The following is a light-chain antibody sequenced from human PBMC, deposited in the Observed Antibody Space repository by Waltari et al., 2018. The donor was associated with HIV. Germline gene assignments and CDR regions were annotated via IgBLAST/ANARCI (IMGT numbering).Light chain of an antibody. V-gene: IGLV1-44*01. CDR2: SDN. J-gene: IGLJ3*02. Sequence: QSVLTQPPSASGTPGQRVTISCSGGSFNIGRKTVSWYQLVPGTAPQLLIYSDNQRPLEVPDRFSGSKSGTSASLAISELQSDDEADYYCAAWDDSLSGLHWVFGGGTKLTVL. CDR1: SFNIGRKT. CDR3: AAWDDSLSGLHWV.